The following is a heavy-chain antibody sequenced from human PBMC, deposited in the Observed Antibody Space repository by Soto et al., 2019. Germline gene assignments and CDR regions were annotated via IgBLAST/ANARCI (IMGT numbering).Heavy chain of an antibody. CDR1: GGSFDGYY. V-gene: IGHV4-34*01. J-gene: IGHJ4*02. CDR3: ARGVDSWSGYLF. Sequence: SETLSLTCALDGGSFDGYYWSWIRQSPGKGLEWIGEIHHSGSTKYNPSLKSRVSLSVGTSTKQFSLKMTSMTAADRGVYYCARGVDSWSGYLFWGQGTPVTVSS. CDR2: IHHSGST. D-gene: IGHD3-3*01.